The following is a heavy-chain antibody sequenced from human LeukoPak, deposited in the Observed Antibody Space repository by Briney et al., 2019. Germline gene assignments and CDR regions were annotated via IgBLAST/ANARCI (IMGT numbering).Heavy chain of an antibody. D-gene: IGHD5-18*01. Sequence: GGALGLSWAASGFTVSSNYMSWVRQAPGKGLEWVSVIYSGGSTYYADSVKGRFTISRDNSKNTLYLQMNSLRAEDTAVYYCAKVLTAKGWFDPWGQGTLVTVSS. V-gene: IGHV3-53*01. CDR3: AKVLTAKGWFDP. CDR1: GFTVSSNY. CDR2: IYSGGST. J-gene: IGHJ5*02.